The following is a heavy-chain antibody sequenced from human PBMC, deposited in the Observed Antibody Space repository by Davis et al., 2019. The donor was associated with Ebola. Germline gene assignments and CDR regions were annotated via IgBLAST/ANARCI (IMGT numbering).Heavy chain of an antibody. Sequence: GESLKISCQDSGDSFSTHWIGWVRQMPGKGLEWMGIIFTGDSDTRYSPSFRGQVTISADKSFSTAFLQWSSLKASDTAMYYCARRDYFGSGSNYFDYWGQGTLVTVSS. CDR3: ARRDYFGSGSNYFDY. V-gene: IGHV5-51*01. J-gene: IGHJ4*02. CDR2: IFTGDSDT. D-gene: IGHD3-10*01. CDR1: GDSFSTHW.